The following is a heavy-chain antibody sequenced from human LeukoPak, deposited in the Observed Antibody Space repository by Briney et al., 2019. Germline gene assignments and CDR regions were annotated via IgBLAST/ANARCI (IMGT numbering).Heavy chain of an antibody. CDR3: ARVYYQDSGTSYRHLDY. V-gene: IGHV3-7*01. CDR2: IKQDESEK. D-gene: IGHD3-22*01. J-gene: IGHJ4*02. Sequence: PGGSLRLSCAASGFTFRNYCMTWVRQVPGKGLEWVASIKQDESEKYFLDSVKGRFTISRDNAENSLYLQMNSLRAEDTALYYCARVYYQDSGTSYRHLDYWGQGTLVTVSS. CDR1: GFTFRNYC.